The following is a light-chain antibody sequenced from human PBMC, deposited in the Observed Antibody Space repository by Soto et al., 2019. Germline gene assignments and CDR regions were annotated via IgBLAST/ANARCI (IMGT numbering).Light chain of an antibody. CDR3: QTWGTGTHVV. V-gene: IGLV4-69*01. Sequence: QPVLTQSPSASASLGASVKLTCTLSSGHSSYAIAWHQQQPEKGPRSLMKLNSDGSHSRGDGIPDRFSGSSSGAERFLTISSLQSEDEAEYYCQTWGTGTHVVFGGGTKLTVL. CDR1: SGHSSYA. J-gene: IGLJ2*01. CDR2: LNSDGSH.